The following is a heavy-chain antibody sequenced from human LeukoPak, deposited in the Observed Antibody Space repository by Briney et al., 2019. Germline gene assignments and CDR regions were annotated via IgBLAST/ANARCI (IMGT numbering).Heavy chain of an antibody. CDR3: ARDRISGEYYFDY. D-gene: IGHD2/OR15-2a*01. CDR1: GFTFSSYS. J-gene: IGHJ4*01. Sequence: KPGGSLRLSCAASGFTFSSYSMNWVRQAPGKGLEWVSSISSSSSYIYYADSVKGRFTISRDNAKNSLYLQMNSLRAEDTAVYYCARDRISGEYYFDYWGQEPWSPSPQ. CDR2: ISSSSSYI. V-gene: IGHV3-21*01.